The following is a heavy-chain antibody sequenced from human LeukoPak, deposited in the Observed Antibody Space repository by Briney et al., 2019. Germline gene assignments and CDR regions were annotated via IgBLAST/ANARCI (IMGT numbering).Heavy chain of an antibody. CDR1: GGTFNSYA. CDR2: IIPIFGTA. D-gene: IGHD1-1*01. CDR3: ARGPELERFDY. J-gene: IGHJ4*02. V-gene: IGHV1-69*05. Sequence: SVKVSCKASGGTFNSYAISWVRQAPGQGLEWMGGIIPIFGTANYAQKFQGRGTITTDESTSTAYMELSSLRSEDTAVYYCARGPELERFDYWGQGTLVTVSS.